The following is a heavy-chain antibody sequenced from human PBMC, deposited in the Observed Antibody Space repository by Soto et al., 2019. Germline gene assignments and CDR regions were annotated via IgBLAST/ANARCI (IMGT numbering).Heavy chain of an antibody. CDR1: GFTFRNYG. CDR3: ARDQGTSYGLYYFDN. J-gene: IGHJ4*02. CDR2: ISGSGTAT. V-gene: IGHV3-23*01. D-gene: IGHD5-18*01. Sequence: VQLLESGGGLVQPGKSLRLSCAASGFTFRNYGMSWVRQAPGKGLEWVSSISGSGTATYYADSVRGRFTISRDNSRNTLYVEMNSLGVEDTAIYYCARDQGTSYGLYYFDNWGQGTLVTVSS.